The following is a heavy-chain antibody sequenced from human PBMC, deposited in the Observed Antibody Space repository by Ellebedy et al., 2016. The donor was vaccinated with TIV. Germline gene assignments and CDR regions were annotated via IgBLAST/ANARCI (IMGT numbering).Heavy chain of an antibody. D-gene: IGHD4-23*01. J-gene: IGHJ4*02. CDR3: ARDIGYGGKFDY. CDR1: GYTFPSYG. CDR2: TSGYNGNT. Sequence: AASVKVSCKASGYTFPSYGISWVRQAPGQGLEWMGWTSGYNGNTNYAQKFQGRVTLTTDTTTSTAYMELKSLRSDDTAVYYCARDIGYGGKFDYWGQGTLVTVSS. V-gene: IGHV1-18*04.